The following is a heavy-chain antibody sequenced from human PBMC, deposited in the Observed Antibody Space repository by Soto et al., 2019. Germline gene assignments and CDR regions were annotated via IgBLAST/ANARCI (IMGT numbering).Heavy chain of an antibody. D-gene: IGHD6-19*01. Sequence: VQLVESGGGVVQPGRSLRLSCAASGFTFSDYAMHWVRQAPGKGLEWVAVVSHDGRNTHYADSVKGRFTISRDSSKNTVSLKMTSLRAEDTAVYSCAKGGRQWLVTSDFNYWGQGALVTVSS. J-gene: IGHJ4*02. CDR3: AKGGRQWLVTSDFNY. CDR2: VSHDGRNT. V-gene: IGHV3-30*18. CDR1: GFTFSDYA.